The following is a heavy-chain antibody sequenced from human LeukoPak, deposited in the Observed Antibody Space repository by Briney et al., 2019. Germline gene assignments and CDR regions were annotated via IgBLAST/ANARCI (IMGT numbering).Heavy chain of an antibody. V-gene: IGHV3-11*01. CDR1: GFTFSDYY. CDR3: ARESPYYYGSGSYYLSY. Sequence: PGGSLRLSCAASGFTFSDYYMSWVRQAPGKGLEWISYISSSGNTIYYADSVKGRFTISRDKAKNSLYLQMNSLRAEDTAVYYCARESPYYYGSGSYYLSYWGQGTLVTVSS. D-gene: IGHD3-10*01. CDR2: ISSSGNTI. J-gene: IGHJ4*02.